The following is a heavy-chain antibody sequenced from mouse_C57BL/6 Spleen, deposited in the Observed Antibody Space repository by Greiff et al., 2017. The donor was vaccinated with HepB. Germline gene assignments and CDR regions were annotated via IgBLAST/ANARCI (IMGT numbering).Heavy chain of an antibody. CDR2: IDPSDSYT. Sequence: QVQLQQPGAELVRPGTSVKLSCKASGYTFTSYWMHWVKQRPGQGLEWIGVIDPSDSYTNYNQKFKGKATLTVDTSSSTAYMQLSSLTSEDSAVYYCARRGLGTVAATDYWGQGTTLTVSS. V-gene: IGHV1-59*01. D-gene: IGHD1-1*01. J-gene: IGHJ2*01. CDR1: GYTFTSYW. CDR3: ARRGLGTVAATDY.